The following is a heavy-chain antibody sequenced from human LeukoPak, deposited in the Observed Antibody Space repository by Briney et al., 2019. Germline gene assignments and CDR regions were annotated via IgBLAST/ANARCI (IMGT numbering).Heavy chain of an antibody. Sequence: SETLSLTCAVYGGSFSGYYWSWIRQPPGKGLEWIGEINHSGSTNYNPSLKSRVTISVDTSKNQFSLKLSSVTAADTAVYYCARLPYYDYVWGSYRLDYWGQGTLVTVSS. J-gene: IGHJ4*02. CDR1: GGSFSGYY. CDR2: INHSGST. CDR3: ARLPYYDYVWGSYRLDY. V-gene: IGHV4-34*01. D-gene: IGHD3-16*02.